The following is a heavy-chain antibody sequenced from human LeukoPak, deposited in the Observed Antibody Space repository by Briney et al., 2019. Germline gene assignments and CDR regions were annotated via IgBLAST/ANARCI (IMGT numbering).Heavy chain of an antibody. CDR1: GGSISNYY. J-gene: IGHJ4*02. D-gene: IGHD1-26*01. CDR3: AGVTVVGATQYLDY. V-gene: IGHV4-59*08. Sequence: SETLSLTCTVSGGSISNYYWSWIRQPPGKGLEWIGYIYYSGSTNYNPSLKSRVTISVDTSKNRFSLKLTSVTAADTAVYYCAGVTVVGATQYLDYWGQGTLVTVSS. CDR2: IYYSGST.